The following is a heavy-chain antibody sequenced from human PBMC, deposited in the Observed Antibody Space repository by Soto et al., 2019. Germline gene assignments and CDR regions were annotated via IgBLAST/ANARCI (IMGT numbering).Heavy chain of an antibody. CDR3: AREFGSYPYYFDY. J-gene: IGHJ4*02. V-gene: IGHV4-61*08. D-gene: IGHD1-26*01. CDR1: GGSVSSGVYY. Sequence: SYTLSLTCTVAGGSVSSGVYYWSWIRQPPGKGLEWIGYIYHSVSPNYNPSLKSRVTISVDTSKNQFSLKLSSVTAADTAVYYCAREFGSYPYYFDYWGQGTLVTGSS. CDR2: IYHSVSP.